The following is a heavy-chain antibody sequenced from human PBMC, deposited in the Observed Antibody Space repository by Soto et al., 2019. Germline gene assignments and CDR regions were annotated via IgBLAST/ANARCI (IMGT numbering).Heavy chain of an antibody. Sequence: VGSLRLSCAASGFTFSSYAMSWVRQAPGKGLEWVSTISGSGGNTDYADSVKGRFTIFRDNSKNTLYLQMNSLRAEDTAVYYCAKDLGVITTWYFDYWGQGTLVTVSS. CDR3: AKDLGVITTWYFDY. CDR2: ISGSGGNT. V-gene: IGHV3-23*01. J-gene: IGHJ4*02. D-gene: IGHD3-22*01. CDR1: GFTFSSYA.